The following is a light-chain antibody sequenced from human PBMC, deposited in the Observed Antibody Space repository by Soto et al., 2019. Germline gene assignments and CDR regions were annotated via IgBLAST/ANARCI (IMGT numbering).Light chain of an antibody. CDR1: SGHSSYA. CDR3: QTWGSGALWV. Sequence: QLVLTQSPSASASLGASVKLTSTLSSGHSSYAIAWHQQQPEKGPRYLMKLNSDGSHSKGDGIPDRFSGSSSGAERYLTISSLQSEDEADYYSQTWGSGALWVFGGGTKLTVL. CDR2: LNSDGSH. J-gene: IGLJ3*02. V-gene: IGLV4-69*01.